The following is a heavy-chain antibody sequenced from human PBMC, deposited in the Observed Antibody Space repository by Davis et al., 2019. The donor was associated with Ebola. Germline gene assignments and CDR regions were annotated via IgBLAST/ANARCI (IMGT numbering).Heavy chain of an antibody. V-gene: IGHV3-23*01. CDR2: IGTGHDT. Sequence: GESLKISCTASGFIFSNCAMYWVRQAPGKGLEWVSIIGTGHDTYYADPVKGRFTISRDNSKNTLYLQMNSLRAEDTAVYYCARELEGISTWGQGTLVTVSS. CDR3: ARELEGIST. D-gene: IGHD2-15*01. CDR1: GFIFSNCA. J-gene: IGHJ4*02.